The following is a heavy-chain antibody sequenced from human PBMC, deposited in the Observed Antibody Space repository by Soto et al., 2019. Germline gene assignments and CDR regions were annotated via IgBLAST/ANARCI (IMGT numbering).Heavy chain of an antibody. J-gene: IGHJ4*02. D-gene: IGHD3-22*01. V-gene: IGHV4-30-4*01. CDR1: GGAINRGAYY. CDR2: GASYRGAT. Sequence: SETLSLTCTVAGGAINRGAYYWSWVRQPPGKGLERRGYGASYRGATDYTPSLRSRLTISLGTPMNRISMKLNVVTAAEAAVYYCARRYYDSSDYFVGSPIFDYWGQGSLFTVSS. CDR3: ARRYYDSSDYFVGSPIFDY.